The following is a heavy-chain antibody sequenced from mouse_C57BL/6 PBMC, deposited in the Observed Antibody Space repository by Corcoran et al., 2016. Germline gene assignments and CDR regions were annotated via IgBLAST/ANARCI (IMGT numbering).Heavy chain of an antibody. CDR2: INTYSGVP. J-gene: IGHJ2*01. V-gene: IGHV9-3*01. D-gene: IGHD1-1*01. CDR1: GYTFTTYG. CDR3: ARFPFITTVVATSYCDY. Sequence: QILLVQSGPELKKPGETVKISCKASGYTFTTYGMSWVKQAPGKGLKWMGWINTYSGVPTYADDFKGRFAFSFETSASTAYLQINNLKNEDTATYFCARFPFITTVVATSYCDYWGQGTTLTVS.